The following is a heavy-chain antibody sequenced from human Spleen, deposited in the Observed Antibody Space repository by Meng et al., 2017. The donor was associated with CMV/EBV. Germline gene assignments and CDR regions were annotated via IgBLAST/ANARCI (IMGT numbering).Heavy chain of an antibody. J-gene: IGHJ6*02. D-gene: IGHD2-2*01. V-gene: IGHV3-7*01. Sequence: GGSLRLSCAASGFTFSSYWMSWVRQAPGKGLEWVANIKQDGSEKYYVDSVKGRFTISRDNAKNSLYLQMNSLRAEDTAVYYCVRDRRYCASTTCPYYYYGLDVWGQGTPVTVSS. CDR1: GFTFSSYW. CDR2: IKQDGSEK. CDR3: VRDRRYCASTTCPYYYYGLDV.